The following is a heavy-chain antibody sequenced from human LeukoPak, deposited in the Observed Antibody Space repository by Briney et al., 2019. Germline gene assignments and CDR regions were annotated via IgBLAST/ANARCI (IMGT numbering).Heavy chain of an antibody. D-gene: IGHD6-13*01. Sequence: SETLSLTCTVSGGSISSSSYYWGWICQPPGQGLEWIGSIYYSGSTYYNPSLKSRVTISVDTSKNQFSLKLSSVTAADTAVYYCARSNISSWYYAGHFDYWGQGTLVTVSS. CDR3: ARSNISSWYYAGHFDY. J-gene: IGHJ4*02. CDR1: GGSISSSSYY. V-gene: IGHV4-39*01. CDR2: IYYSGST.